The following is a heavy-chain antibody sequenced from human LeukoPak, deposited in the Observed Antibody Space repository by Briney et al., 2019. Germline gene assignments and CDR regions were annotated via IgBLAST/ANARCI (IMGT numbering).Heavy chain of an antibody. CDR3: ARSPRGWYGDY. V-gene: IGHV1-2*06. CDR1: GYTFTDYY. CDR2: INPNSGGT. Sequence: ASVKVSCKASGYTFTDYYIHWVRQAPGQGLEWMGRINPNSGGTSSARKFQGRVTVTRDTSISTVYMELSRLTSDDTAMYYCARSPRGWYGDYWGQGTLVTVSS. D-gene: IGHD6-19*01. J-gene: IGHJ4*02.